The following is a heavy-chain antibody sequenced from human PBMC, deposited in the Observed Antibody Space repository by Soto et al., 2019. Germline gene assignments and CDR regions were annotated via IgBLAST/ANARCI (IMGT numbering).Heavy chain of an antibody. V-gene: IGHV4-31*03. J-gene: IGHJ5*02. D-gene: IGHD6-13*01. CDR3: ARDGSSSSGRNWFDP. Sequence: QVQLQESGPGLVKPSQTLSLTCTVSGGSISSGGYYWSWIRQHPGKGLEWIGYIYYSGSTYYNPSLKSRVTIPVDTSKNQFSLKLSSVTAADTAVYYCARDGSSSSGRNWFDPWGQGTLVTVSS. CDR1: GGSISSGGYY. CDR2: IYYSGST.